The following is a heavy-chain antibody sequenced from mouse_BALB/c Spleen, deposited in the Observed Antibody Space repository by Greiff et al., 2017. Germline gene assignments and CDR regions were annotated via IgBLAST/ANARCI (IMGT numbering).Heavy chain of an antibody. CDR3: TRSTMGYYAMDY. CDR1: GYTFTDYE. Sequence: QVQLQQSGAELVRPGASVTLSCKASGYTFTDYEMHWVKQTPVHGLEWIGAIDPETGGTAYNQKFKGKATLTADKSSSTAYMELRSLTSEDSAVYYCTRSTMGYYAMDYWGQGTSVTVSS. D-gene: IGHD2-1*01. J-gene: IGHJ4*01. CDR2: IDPETGGT. V-gene: IGHV1-15*01.